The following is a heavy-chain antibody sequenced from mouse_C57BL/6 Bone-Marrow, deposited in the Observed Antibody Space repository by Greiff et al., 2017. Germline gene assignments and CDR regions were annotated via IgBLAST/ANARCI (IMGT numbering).Heavy chain of an antibody. CDR3: ARSDPIRGYFDY. Sequence: QVQLQQPGAELVRPGSSVKLSCKASGYTFTSYWMHWVKQRPIQGLEWIGNIDPSDSETHYNQKFKDKATLTVDKSSSTAYMQLSSLTSEDSAFYYCARSDPIRGYFDYWGQGTTLTVAS. CDR1: GYTFTSYW. V-gene: IGHV1-52*01. CDR2: IDPSDSET. J-gene: IGHJ2*01. D-gene: IGHD1-1*01.